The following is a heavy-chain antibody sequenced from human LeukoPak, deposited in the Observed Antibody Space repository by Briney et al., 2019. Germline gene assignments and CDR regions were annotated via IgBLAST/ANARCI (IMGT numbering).Heavy chain of an antibody. CDR1: GGSISSGDYY. J-gene: IGHJ3*01. Sequence: SETLSLTCTVSGGSISSGDYYWSWIRQPPGKGLEWIGYIYYSGSTYYNPSLKSRVTMSIDTSKNQFSLKLSSVTAADTALYYCATDWLQIWGQGTMVTVSS. D-gene: IGHD5-24*01. CDR2: IYYSGST. CDR3: ATDWLQI. V-gene: IGHV4-30-4*01.